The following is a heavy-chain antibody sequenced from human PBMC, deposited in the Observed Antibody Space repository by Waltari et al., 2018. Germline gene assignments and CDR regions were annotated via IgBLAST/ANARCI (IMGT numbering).Heavy chain of an antibody. J-gene: IGHJ4*02. Sequence: EVQLVESGGGLVQPGGSLRLSCSASGFIFSIHVMHWVRQAPGKGLAQVSGILSDGGSTYYADSVNGRFSISRDNSKNTVYLQMSSLRAEDTAMYYCAKGPQRYLEWLLPYDFWGQGTLVTVSS. CDR2: ILSDGGST. V-gene: IGHV3-64D*06. D-gene: IGHD3-3*01. CDR1: GFIFSIHV. CDR3: AKGPQRYLEWLLPYDF.